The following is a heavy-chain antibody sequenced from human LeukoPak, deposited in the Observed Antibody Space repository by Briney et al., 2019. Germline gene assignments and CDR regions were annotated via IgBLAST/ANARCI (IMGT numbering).Heavy chain of an antibody. CDR1: GLTVSNNY. V-gene: IGHV3-53*01. D-gene: IGHD2-15*01. CDR3: ARDRHCSGGSCSGL. Sequence: GGSLRLSCAASGLTVSNNYMKWVRQARGKGLAWVSLIYSGGSTYYADSVKGRFTISRDTPKNTVYLQMNSLRAEDTAVYYCARDRHCSGGSCSGLWGQGTLVTVSS. CDR2: IYSGGST. J-gene: IGHJ4*02.